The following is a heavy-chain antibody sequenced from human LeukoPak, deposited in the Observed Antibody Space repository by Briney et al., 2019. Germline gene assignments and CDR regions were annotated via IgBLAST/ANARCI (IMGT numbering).Heavy chain of an antibody. CDR2: ISGSGGST. D-gene: IGHD2-21*01. CDR3: AKDRLGSYSYYYDD. V-gene: IGHV3-23*01. CDR1: GFTFSDYY. J-gene: IGHJ4*02. Sequence: PGGSLRLSCAASGFTFSDYYMSWIRQAPGQGLEWVSAISGSGGSTYYADSVKGRFTISRDNSKNTLYLQMNSLRAEDTAVYYCAKDRLGSYSYYYDDWGQGTLVTVSS.